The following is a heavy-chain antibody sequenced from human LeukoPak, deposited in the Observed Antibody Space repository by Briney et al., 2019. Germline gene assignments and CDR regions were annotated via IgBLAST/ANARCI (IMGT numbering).Heavy chain of an antibody. CDR2: IYYSGST. Sequence: SETLSLTCTVSGGSISSYYWSWIRQPPGKGLEWIGYIYYSGSTNYNPSLKSRVTISVDTFKNQFSLKLSSVTAADTAVYYCARPTFITMVRGVIQPGAFDIWGQGTMVTVSS. D-gene: IGHD3-10*01. CDR3: ARPTFITMVRGVIQPGAFDI. CDR1: GGSISSYY. J-gene: IGHJ3*02. V-gene: IGHV4-59*08.